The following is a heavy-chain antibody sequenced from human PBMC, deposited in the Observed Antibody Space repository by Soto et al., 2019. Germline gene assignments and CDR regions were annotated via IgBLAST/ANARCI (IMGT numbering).Heavy chain of an antibody. CDR2: ISGSGGST. V-gene: IGHV3-23*01. J-gene: IGHJ5*02. D-gene: IGHD2-2*01. Sequence: GGSLRLSCAASGFTFSSYAMSWVRQAPGKGLEWVSAISGSGGSTYYADSVKGRFTISRDNSKNTLYLQMNSLRAEDTAVYYCAKDYDTRPSGYCSSTSCSQIRGWFDPWGQGTLVTVSS. CDR1: GFTFSSYA. CDR3: AKDYDTRPSGYCSSTSCSQIRGWFDP.